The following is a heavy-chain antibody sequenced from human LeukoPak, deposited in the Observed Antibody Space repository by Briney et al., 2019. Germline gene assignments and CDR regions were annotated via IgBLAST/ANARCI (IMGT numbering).Heavy chain of an antibody. J-gene: IGHJ4*02. D-gene: IGHD3-22*01. V-gene: IGHV4-61*01. CDR2: IYYTGST. Sequence: KASETLSLTCTVSCGSVSSGPYYWSWIRQPPGKGLEWIAYIYYTGSTNYNPSLKSRVTMSVDTSKNQFSLKMSSVTAADTAVYLCARGYYDSSGYFHFDYWGQGTLVTVSS. CDR1: CGSVSSGPYY. CDR3: ARGYYDSSGYFHFDY.